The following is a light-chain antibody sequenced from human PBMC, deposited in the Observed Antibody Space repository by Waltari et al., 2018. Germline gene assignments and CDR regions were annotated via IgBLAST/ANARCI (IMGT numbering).Light chain of an antibody. CDR3: QQYDYWPGT. V-gene: IGKV3D-15*01. J-gene: IGKJ1*01. Sequence: DIVMTQSPAPLSLSPGESATLYCRASQRLTRSTFAWFQQKPGQPPRLLIYGTSTRAAGIPDRFSGSGSGTDFSLTISGLQPEDFATYYCQQYDYWPGTFGQGTRVE. CDR1: QRLTRST. CDR2: GTS.